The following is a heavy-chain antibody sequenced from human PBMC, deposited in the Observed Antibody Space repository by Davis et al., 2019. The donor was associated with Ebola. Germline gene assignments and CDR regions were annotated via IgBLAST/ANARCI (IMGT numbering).Heavy chain of an antibody. CDR2: ISYDGSNK. Sequence: PGGSLRLSCAASGFTFSSYGMHWVRQAPGKGLEWVAVISYDGSNKYYADSVKGRFTISRDNSKNTLYLQMNSLRAEDTAVYYCARRYYDILTGYLGIYFDYWGQGTLVTVSS. D-gene: IGHD3-9*01. CDR3: ARRYYDILTGYLGIYFDY. CDR1: GFTFSSYG. J-gene: IGHJ4*02. V-gene: IGHV3-30*03.